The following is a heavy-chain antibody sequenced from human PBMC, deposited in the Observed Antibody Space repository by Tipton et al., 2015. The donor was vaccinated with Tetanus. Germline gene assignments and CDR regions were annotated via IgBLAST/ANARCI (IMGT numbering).Heavy chain of an antibody. CDR3: ARAAAEWFGESTFDY. Sequence: TLSLTCAVYGGSFSGYYWSWIRQPPGKGLEWIGEINHSGSTNYNPSLKSRVTMSVDTSKNQFSLKLSSVTAADTAVYYCARAAAEWFGESTFDYWGQGTLVTVSS. J-gene: IGHJ4*02. CDR2: INHSGST. D-gene: IGHD3-10*01. V-gene: IGHV4-34*01. CDR1: GGSFSGYY.